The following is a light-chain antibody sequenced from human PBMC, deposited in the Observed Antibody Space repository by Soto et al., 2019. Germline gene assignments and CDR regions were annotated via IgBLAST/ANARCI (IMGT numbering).Light chain of an antibody. Sequence: EIVLTQSPGTLSLSPLEIATLYLRASQSVSNNYLAWYQQKPGQAPRLLIYGASNRATGIPDRFSGSGSGTDFTLTISRLETEDFAVYYCQQYGSSGTFGQGTKVDIK. J-gene: IGKJ1*01. V-gene: IGKV3-20*01. CDR3: QQYGSSGT. CDR2: GAS. CDR1: QSVSNNY.